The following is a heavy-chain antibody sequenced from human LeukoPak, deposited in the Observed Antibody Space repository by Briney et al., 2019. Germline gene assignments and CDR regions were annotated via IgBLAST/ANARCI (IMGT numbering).Heavy chain of an antibody. J-gene: IGHJ4*02. CDR1: GYAFSTYG. V-gene: IGHV1-18*01. D-gene: IGHD4-17*01. Sequence: ASVKVSCKASGYAFSTYGISWVRQAPGQGLEWMGWISAYNGNTYYAQKFQGRVTMTTDTSTRTAYMEVRSLRSDDTAVYYCAREGKSPYDDYPREFFYWGQGTLLTVSS. CDR2: ISAYNGNT. CDR3: AREGKSPYDDYPREFFY.